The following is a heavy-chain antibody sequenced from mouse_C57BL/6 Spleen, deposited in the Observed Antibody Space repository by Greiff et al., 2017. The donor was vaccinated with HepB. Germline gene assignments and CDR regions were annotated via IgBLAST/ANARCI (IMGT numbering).Heavy chain of an antibody. CDR1: GYTFTSYW. CDR3: AREAPYYYGSPWFAY. Sequence: QVQLKQPGTELVKPGASVKLSCKASGYTFTSYWMHWVKQRPGQGLEWIGNINPSNGGTNYNEKFKSKATLTVDKSSSTAYMQLSSLTSEDSAVYYCAREAPYYYGSPWFAYWGQGTLVTVSA. V-gene: IGHV1-53*01. J-gene: IGHJ3*01. CDR2: INPSNGGT. D-gene: IGHD1-1*01.